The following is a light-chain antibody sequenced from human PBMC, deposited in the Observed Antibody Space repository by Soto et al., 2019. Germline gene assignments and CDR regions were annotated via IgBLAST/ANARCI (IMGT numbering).Light chain of an antibody. CDR3: QQYNNWHPIT. CDR1: LAVTTI. J-gene: IGKJ5*01. V-gene: IGKV3-15*01. CDR2: GSS. Sequence: DIVISQSPATLSVSPGERAPPSSRALLAVTTILAWYQQKPGQAPRLLIYGSSTRATGIPARFSGSGSGTEVTLTISSLQSEDLAVYYCQQYNNWHPITFGQGTRLEIK.